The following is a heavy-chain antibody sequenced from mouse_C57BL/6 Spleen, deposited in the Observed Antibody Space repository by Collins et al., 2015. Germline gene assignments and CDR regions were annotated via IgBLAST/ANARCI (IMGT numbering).Heavy chain of an antibody. J-gene: IGHJ2*01. V-gene: IGHV5-16*01. D-gene: IGHD2-1*01. CDR1: GFTFSDYY. Sequence: EVKLVESEGGLVQPGSSMKLSCTASGFTFSDYYMAWVRQAPEKGLEWVANINYDGSKTYYLDSLKSRFIISRDNGKNILYLQMNSLRSEDTATYYCAKGDYGNYFDYWGQGTTLTVSS. CDR3: AKGDYGNYFDY. CDR2: INYDGSKT.